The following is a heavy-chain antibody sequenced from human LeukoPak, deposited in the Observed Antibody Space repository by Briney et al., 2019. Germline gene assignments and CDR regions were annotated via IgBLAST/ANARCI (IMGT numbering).Heavy chain of an antibody. CDR2: IIPILGIA. CDR3: ACTGDHDAFDI. D-gene: IGHD2-8*02. CDR1: GGTFSSYA. J-gene: IGHJ3*02. Sequence: GASVNVSCKASGGTFSSYAISGVRQAPGQGLEWMGRIIPILGIANYAQKFQGRVTITADKSTSTAYMELSSLRSEDTAVYYCACTGDHDAFDIWGQATMVTVSS. V-gene: IGHV1-69*04.